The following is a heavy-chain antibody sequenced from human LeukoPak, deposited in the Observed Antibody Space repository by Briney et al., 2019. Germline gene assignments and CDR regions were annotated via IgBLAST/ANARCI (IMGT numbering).Heavy chain of an antibody. CDR1: GGSFSGYY. Sequence: SETLSLTCAVYGGSFSGYYWSWIRQPPGKGLEWIGEINHSGSTNYNPSLKSRVTISVDTSKNQFSLKLSSVTAADTAVHYCARGPSKDYWGQGTLVTVSS. D-gene: IGHD2/OR15-2a*01. V-gene: IGHV4-34*01. J-gene: IGHJ4*02. CDR3: ARGPSKDY. CDR2: INHSGST.